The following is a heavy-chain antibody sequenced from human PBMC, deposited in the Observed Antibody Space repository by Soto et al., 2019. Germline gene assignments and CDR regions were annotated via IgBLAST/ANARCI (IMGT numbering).Heavy chain of an antibody. Sequence: SETMSLTWGVDGGSFGDYYGSWIRQNPGKGLEWIGEINHSGSTNYNPSLKSRVTISVDTSKNQFSLKLSSVTAADTAVYYCARTPAATDPHTNWFDPWGQATLLTVSS. J-gene: IGHJ5*02. CDR2: INHSGST. D-gene: IGHD2-2*01. V-gene: IGHV4-34*01. CDR1: GGSFGDYY. CDR3: ARTPAATDPHTNWFDP.